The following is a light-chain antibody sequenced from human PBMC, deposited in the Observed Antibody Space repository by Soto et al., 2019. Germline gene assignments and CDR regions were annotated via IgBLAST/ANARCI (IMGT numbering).Light chain of an antibody. Sequence: DIQMTQSPSTLSTSVGARFTMTFRASQSVSYWLAWYQQKPGKAPNLLIYDGSTLASGVPPRFSGGGFGTEFTLNISSLQPDDSAIYYCQHYNTYSKAFGPGTKVDIK. CDR3: QHYNTYSKA. CDR1: QSVSYW. J-gene: IGKJ3*01. CDR2: DGS. V-gene: IGKV1-5*01.